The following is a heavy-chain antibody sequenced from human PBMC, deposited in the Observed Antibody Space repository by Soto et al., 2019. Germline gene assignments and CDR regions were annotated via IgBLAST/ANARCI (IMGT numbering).Heavy chain of an antibody. Sequence: GGVLRLSCAASGFTFSSYSMNWVRQAPGKGLEWVSYISSSSSTIYYADSVKGRFTISRDNAKNSLYLQMNSLRAEDTAVYYCARVPPYVATIRPNWFDPWGQGTLVTVSS. V-gene: IGHV3-48*01. J-gene: IGHJ5*02. D-gene: IGHD5-12*01. CDR2: ISSSSSTI. CDR1: GFTFSSYS. CDR3: ARVPPYVATIRPNWFDP.